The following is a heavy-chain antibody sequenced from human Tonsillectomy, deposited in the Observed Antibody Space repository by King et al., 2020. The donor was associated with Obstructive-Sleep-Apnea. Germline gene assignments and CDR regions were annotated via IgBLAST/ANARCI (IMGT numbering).Heavy chain of an antibody. J-gene: IGHJ4*02. D-gene: IGHD3-22*01. Sequence: QLVQSGGGVVQPGRSLRLSCAASGFTFSSYGMHWVRQAPGKGLEWVAFIRYDGSNKYYADSVKGRFTISRDNSKNTLYLQMNSLRAEDTAVYYCAKDLWGLTYYYDSSGYYFTTADYWGQGTLVTVSS. CDR2: IRYDGSNK. V-gene: IGHV3-30*02. CDR3: AKDLWGLTYYYDSSGYYFTTADY. CDR1: GFTFSSYG.